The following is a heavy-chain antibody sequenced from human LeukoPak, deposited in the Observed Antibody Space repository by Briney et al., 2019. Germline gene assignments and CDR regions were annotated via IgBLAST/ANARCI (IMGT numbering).Heavy chain of an antibody. J-gene: IGHJ4*02. CDR1: GGSISSGSYY. D-gene: IGHD5-12*01. CDR3: ATQKQGYSGYVFSY. Sequence: SETLSLTCTVSGGSISSGSYYWSWIPQPAGKGLEWIGRIYTSGSTNYNPSLKSRGTISVDTSKNQFSLKLSSVTAADTAVYYCATQKQGYSGYVFSYWGQGTLVTVSS. V-gene: IGHV4-61*02. CDR2: IYTSGST.